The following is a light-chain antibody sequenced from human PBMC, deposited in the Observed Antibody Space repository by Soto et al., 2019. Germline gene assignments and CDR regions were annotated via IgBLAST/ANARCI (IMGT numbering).Light chain of an antibody. CDR1: QSINSY. V-gene: IGKV1-39*01. CDR2: AAS. Sequence: DIQMTQSPSSLSASVGDRVTITCRASQSINSYLNWYQQKPGKAPKLLIYAASSLQSGVPSRLSGSGSGTDFTLTISSLQPEDFATYYCQQSYSTPLTFGGGTKVDIK. CDR3: QQSYSTPLT. J-gene: IGKJ4*01.